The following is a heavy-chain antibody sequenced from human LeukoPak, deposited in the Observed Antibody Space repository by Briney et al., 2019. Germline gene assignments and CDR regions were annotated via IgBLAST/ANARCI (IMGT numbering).Heavy chain of an antibody. D-gene: IGHD5-18*01. V-gene: IGHV3-7*01. CDR1: GFIFSSFW. J-gene: IGHJ4*02. Sequence: GGSLRLSCAASGFIFSSFWMSWVRQAPGKGLEWVANIKKDGSEKYYVDSVKGRFTISRDNAKISLYLQMNTLRAEDTAVYYCARGEYTYVYFDYWGQGTLVTVSS. CDR2: IKKDGSEK. CDR3: ARGEYTYVYFDY.